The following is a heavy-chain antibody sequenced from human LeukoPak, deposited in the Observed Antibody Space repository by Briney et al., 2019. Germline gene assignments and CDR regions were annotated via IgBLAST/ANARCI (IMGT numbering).Heavy chain of an antibody. CDR1: GGSFSGYY. CDR2: INHSGST. D-gene: IGHD4-17*01. J-gene: IGHJ4*02. Sequence: ETLSLTCAVYGGSFSGYYWSWIRQPPGKGLEWIGEINHSGSTNYNPSLKSRVTISVDTSKNQFSLKLSSVTAADTAVYYCARWPAVTNTAFDYWGQGTLVTVSS. V-gene: IGHV4-34*01. CDR3: ARWPAVTNTAFDY.